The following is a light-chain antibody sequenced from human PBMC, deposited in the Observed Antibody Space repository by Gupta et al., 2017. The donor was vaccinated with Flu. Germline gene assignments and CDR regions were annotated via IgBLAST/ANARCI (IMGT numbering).Light chain of an antibody. CDR3: QQRYRSPWT. CDR2: AAS. V-gene: IGKV1-39*01. CDR1: QSISSY. Sequence: DLQLPQSPSSLSASVGDRVTITCRASQSISSYLNWYQQKPGKAPKLLIYAASSLQSGVPSRFSGSGSGTEFTLTISSLKPEDFATYYCQQRYRSPWTLGQGTKVEIK. J-gene: IGKJ1*01.